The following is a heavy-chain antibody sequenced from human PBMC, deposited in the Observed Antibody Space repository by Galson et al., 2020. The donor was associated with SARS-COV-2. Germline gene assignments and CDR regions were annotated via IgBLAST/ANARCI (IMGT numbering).Heavy chain of an antibody. CDR2: IYYSGST. V-gene: IGHV4-59*01. CDR3: ARSQGYDSSGYYLYDAFDI. D-gene: IGHD3-22*01. Sequence: ETSETLSLTCTVSGGSISSYYWSWIRQPPGKGLEWIGYIYYSGSTNYNPSLKSRVTISVDTSKNQFSLKLSSVTAADTAVYYCARSQGYDSSGYYLYDAFDIWGQGTMVTVSS. J-gene: IGHJ3*02. CDR1: GGSISSYY.